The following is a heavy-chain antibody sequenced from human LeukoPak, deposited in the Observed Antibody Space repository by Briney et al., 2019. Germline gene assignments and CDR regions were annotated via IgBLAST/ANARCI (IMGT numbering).Heavy chain of an antibody. D-gene: IGHD6-19*01. CDR1: GFTFGSYW. J-gene: IGHJ4*02. CDR2: ISSDESRT. V-gene: IGHV3-74*01. Sequence: QPGGSLRLSCAASGFTFGSYWMHWVRQAPGKGLVWVSRISSDESRTNYADSVKGRFTISRDNAKNTVFLQMNSLRAEDTAVYYCARVRAVAGTDVLYYFDYWGQGTLVTVSS. CDR3: ARVRAVAGTDVLYYFDY.